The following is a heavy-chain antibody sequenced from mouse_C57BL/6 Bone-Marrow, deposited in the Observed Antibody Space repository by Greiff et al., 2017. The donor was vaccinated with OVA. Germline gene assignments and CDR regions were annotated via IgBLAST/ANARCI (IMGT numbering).Heavy chain of an antibody. J-gene: IGHJ2*01. Sequence: QVQLQQPGAELVKPGGSVKLSCKASGYTFTSYWMHWVKQRPGQGLEWIGMIHPNSGSTNYNEKFKSKATLTVDKSSSTAYMQLSSLTSEDSAVYYCARKETGRGDYFDYWGQGTTLTVSS. V-gene: IGHV1-64*01. CDR1: GYTFTSYW. CDR3: ARKETGRGDYFDY. D-gene: IGHD4-1*01. CDR2: IHPNSGST.